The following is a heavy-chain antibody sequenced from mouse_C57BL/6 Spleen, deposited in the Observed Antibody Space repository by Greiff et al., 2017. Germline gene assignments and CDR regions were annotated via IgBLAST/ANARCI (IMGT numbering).Heavy chain of an antibody. CDR2: IHPNSGST. J-gene: IGHJ4*01. D-gene: IGHD1-3*01. CDR1: GYTFTSYW. CDR3: ARDGTSRDYAMDY. Sequence: QVQLQQPGAELVKPGASVKLSCKASGYTFTSYWMHWVKQRPGQGLEWIGMIHPNSGSTNYNEKFKSKATLTVDKSSSTAYMQLSSLTSEDSAVYDCARDGTSRDYAMDYGGQGTSVTVSS. V-gene: IGHV1-64*01.